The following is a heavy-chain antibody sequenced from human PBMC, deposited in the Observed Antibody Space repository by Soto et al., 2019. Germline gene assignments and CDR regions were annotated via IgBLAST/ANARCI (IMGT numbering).Heavy chain of an antibody. Sequence: QVQLVQSGAEVKKPGASVKVSCKTSGYHFTRYYIHWVRQAPGKGLEWMGIINPTGGRATYAQNFQGRVSMTRDTSTTTVYMELTGLKSEDTAVYFCSRDRCSSTSCYPDYWGQGTLVTVSS. D-gene: IGHD2-2*01. V-gene: IGHV1-46*03. J-gene: IGHJ4*02. CDR2: INPTGGRA. CDR3: SRDRCSSTSCYPDY. CDR1: GYHFTRYY.